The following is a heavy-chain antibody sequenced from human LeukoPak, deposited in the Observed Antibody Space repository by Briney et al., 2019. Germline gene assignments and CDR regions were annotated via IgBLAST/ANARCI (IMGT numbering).Heavy chain of an antibody. CDR1: GFTFSSYG. CDR2: ISYDGSNK. CDR3: AKDRRIAVAGTKTFIDY. Sequence: GGSLRLSCAASGFTFSSYGMHWVRQAPDKGLEWVAVISYDGSNKYYADSVKGRFTISRDNSKNTLYLQMNSLRAEDTAVYYCAKDRRIAVAGTKTFIDYWGQGTLVTVSS. V-gene: IGHV3-30*18. J-gene: IGHJ4*02. D-gene: IGHD6-19*01.